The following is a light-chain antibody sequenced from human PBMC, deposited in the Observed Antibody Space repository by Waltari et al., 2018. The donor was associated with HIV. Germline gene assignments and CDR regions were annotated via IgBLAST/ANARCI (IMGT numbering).Light chain of an antibody. Sequence: SSELTHDPAVSVALGQTVRITCQGDTLRNYYATWYQQKPGQAPLLVMYGKNNRPSGIPDRFSGSTSGNTASLTITGTQAEDEADYYCSSRDNSGNHVVFGGGTKLTVL. CDR1: TLRNYY. V-gene: IGLV3-19*01. CDR2: GKN. J-gene: IGLJ2*01. CDR3: SSRDNSGNHVV.